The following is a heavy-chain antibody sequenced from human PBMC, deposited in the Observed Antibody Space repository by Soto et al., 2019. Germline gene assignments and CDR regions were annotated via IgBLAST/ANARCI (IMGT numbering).Heavy chain of an antibody. Sequence: GGTVCSYWMSRFRQAKGKGLEWVSTVSGNEGHTYYADSVKGRFTISRDNSKNTLYLQMNSLRAEDTAVYYCARAAILTGHYYPIPYFDYWGQGIL. V-gene: IGHV3-23*01. CDR2: VSGNEGHT. J-gene: IGHJ4*02. CDR1: GGTVCSYW. CDR3: ARAAILTGHYYPIPYFDY. D-gene: IGHD3-9*01.